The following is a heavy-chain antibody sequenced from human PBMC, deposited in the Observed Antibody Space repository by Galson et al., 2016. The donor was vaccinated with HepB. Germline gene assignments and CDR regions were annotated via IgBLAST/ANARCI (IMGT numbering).Heavy chain of an antibody. CDR3: ARRHWEPFDAFDI. CDR2: IWYDGINK. V-gene: IGHV3-33*01. D-gene: IGHD1-26*01. CDR1: GFTFSSYG. Sequence: SLRLSCAASGFTFSSYGMHWVRQAPGKGLEWVAFIWYDGINKYYADSVKGRFTISRDNSRNTLYLQMNSLRAEDTALYYCARRHWEPFDAFDIWGQGTMVTVSS. J-gene: IGHJ3*02.